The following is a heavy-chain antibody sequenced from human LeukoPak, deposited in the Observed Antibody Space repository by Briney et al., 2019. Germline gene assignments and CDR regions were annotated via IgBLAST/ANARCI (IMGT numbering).Heavy chain of an antibody. CDR3: ASGRKARRSDAFDI. V-gene: IGHV4-4*02. CDR1: GGSISSSNW. Sequence: SGTLSLTCAVSGGSISSSNWWSWVRQPPGKGLEWIGEIYHSGSTNYNPSLKSRDTISVDKSKNQFSLKLSSVTAADTAVYYCASGRKARRSDAFDIWGQGTMVTVSS. J-gene: IGHJ3*02. D-gene: IGHD1-14*01. CDR2: IYHSGST.